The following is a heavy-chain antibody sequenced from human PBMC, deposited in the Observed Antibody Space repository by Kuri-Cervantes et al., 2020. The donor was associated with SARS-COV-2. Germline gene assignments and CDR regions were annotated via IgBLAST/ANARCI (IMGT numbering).Heavy chain of an antibody. D-gene: IGHD6-19*01. Sequence: GGSLRLSCAASGFTFGSYAMHWVRQAPGKGLEWVAVISYDGSNKYYADSVKGRFTISRDNSKNTLYLQMNSLRDEDTAVYYCARNAVAGTYYYYMDVWGKGTTVTVSS. CDR1: GFTFGSYA. CDR2: ISYDGSNK. V-gene: IGHV3-30*04. J-gene: IGHJ6*03. CDR3: ARNAVAGTYYYYMDV.